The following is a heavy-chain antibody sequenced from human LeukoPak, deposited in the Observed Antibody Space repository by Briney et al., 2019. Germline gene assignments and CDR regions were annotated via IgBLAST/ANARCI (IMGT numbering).Heavy chain of an antibody. Sequence: GGSLRLSCAASGFTFSSYAMSWVRQAPGKGLEWVSAISGSGGCTYYADSVKGRFTISRDNSKNTLYLQMNSLRAEDTAVYYCAKRAGCSSTSCPEYWGQGTLVTVSS. V-gene: IGHV3-23*01. J-gene: IGHJ4*02. CDR1: GFTFSSYA. CDR2: ISGSGGCT. D-gene: IGHD2-2*01. CDR3: AKRAGCSSTSCPEY.